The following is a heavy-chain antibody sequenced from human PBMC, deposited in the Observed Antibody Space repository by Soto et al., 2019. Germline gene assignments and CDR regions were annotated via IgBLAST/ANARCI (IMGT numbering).Heavy chain of an antibody. Sequence: SVKVSCKASGGTFSSYAISWVRQAPGQGLEWMGGIIPIFGTANYAQKFQGRVTITADESTSTAYMELSSLRSEDTAVYYCARSMIPPIRAFDIWCQGTMVNVSS. CDR3: ARSMIPPIRAFDI. V-gene: IGHV1-69*13. CDR1: GGTFSSYA. D-gene: IGHD3-22*01. CDR2: IIPIFGTA. J-gene: IGHJ3*02.